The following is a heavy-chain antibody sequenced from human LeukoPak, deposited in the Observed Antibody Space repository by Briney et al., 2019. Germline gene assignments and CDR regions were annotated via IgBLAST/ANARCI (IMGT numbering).Heavy chain of an antibody. V-gene: IGHV3-48*01. CDR2: IIASSSTI. CDR1: GFTFSSYS. J-gene: IGHJ6*03. D-gene: IGHD3-10*01. CDR3: ARVSLWFREYYMDV. Sequence: GGSLRLSCAASGFTFSSYSINWVRQAPGKGLEWVSYIIASSSTIYYADSVKGRFPLSRDNANNSLYLQMNSLRAEDTAVYYTARVSLWFREYYMDVWGKGTTVTVSS.